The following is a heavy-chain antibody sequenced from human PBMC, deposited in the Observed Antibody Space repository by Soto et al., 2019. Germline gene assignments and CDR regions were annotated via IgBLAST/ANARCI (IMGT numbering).Heavy chain of an antibody. D-gene: IGHD2-2*01. CDR2: INYSGST. J-gene: IGHJ5*02. V-gene: IGHV4-59*01. Sequence: SETLSLTCTVSGGSLSSYYWSWIRQPPGKGLEWVGYINYSGSTNYNPSLKSRVTISVDTYKNQFSLNLRSVTAADTAVYYCASTPNIYCTDTSFRPRLDPWGQGTLVTVSS. CDR3: ASTPNIYCTDTSFRPRLDP. CDR1: GGSLSSYY.